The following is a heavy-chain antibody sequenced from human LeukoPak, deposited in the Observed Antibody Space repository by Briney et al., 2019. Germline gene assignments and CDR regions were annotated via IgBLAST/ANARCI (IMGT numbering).Heavy chain of an antibody. J-gene: IGHJ4*02. Sequence: GGSLRLSCAASEFTFSDYYMSWIRQAPGKGLAWVSYISSSSSYIYYADSVKGRFTISRDNAKNSLYLQMNSLRAEDTAVYYCARETSGWSASSDYWGQGTLVTVSS. D-gene: IGHD6-19*01. CDR1: EFTFSDYY. CDR3: ARETSGWSASSDY. CDR2: ISSSSSYI. V-gene: IGHV3-11*06.